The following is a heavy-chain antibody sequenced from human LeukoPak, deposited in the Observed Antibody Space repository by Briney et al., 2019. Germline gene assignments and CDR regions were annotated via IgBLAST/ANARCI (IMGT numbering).Heavy chain of an antibody. V-gene: IGHV3-21*01. CDR3: ARAGIAAAGPYYYYYMDV. D-gene: IGHD6-13*01. CDR1: GFTFSNYN. Sequence: GGSLRLSCAASGFTFSNYNMNWVRQAPGKGLEWVSSISSSSSYIYYADSVKGRFTISRDNAENSLYLQMNSLRAEDTAVYYCARAGIAAAGPYYYYYMDVWGKGTTVTVSS. J-gene: IGHJ6*03. CDR2: ISSSSSYI.